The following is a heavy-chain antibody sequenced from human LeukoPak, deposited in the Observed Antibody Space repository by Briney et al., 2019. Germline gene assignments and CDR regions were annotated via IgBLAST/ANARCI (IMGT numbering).Heavy chain of an antibody. CDR2: ISGSGGST. Sequence: GGSLRLSCAASGFTFSSYAMSWVRQAPGKGLEWVSAISGSGGSTYYADSVKGRFTISRDNSKNTLYLQMNSLRAEDTAVYCCAKDLLATITWSDYWGQGTLVTVSS. CDR1: GFTFSSYA. V-gene: IGHV3-23*01. CDR3: AKDLLATITWSDY. D-gene: IGHD5-24*01. J-gene: IGHJ4*02.